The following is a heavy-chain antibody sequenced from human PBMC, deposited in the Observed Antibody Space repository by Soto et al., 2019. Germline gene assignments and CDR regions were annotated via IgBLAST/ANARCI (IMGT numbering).Heavy chain of an antibody. CDR1: GFTFSSYG. CDR2: ISYDGSNK. J-gene: IGHJ4*02. Sequence: GGSLRLSCAASGFTFSSYGMHWVRQAPGKGLEWVAVISYDGSNKYYADSVKGRFTISRDNSKNTLYLQMNSLRAEDTAVYYCAKDQGGWGSLTTDYWGQGTLVTVSS. V-gene: IGHV3-30*18. CDR3: AKDQGGWGSLTTDY. D-gene: IGHD3-16*01.